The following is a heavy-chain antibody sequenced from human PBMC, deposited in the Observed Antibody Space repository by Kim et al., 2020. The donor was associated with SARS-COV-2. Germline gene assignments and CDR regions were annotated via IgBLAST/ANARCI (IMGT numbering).Heavy chain of an antibody. Sequence: SETLSLTCAVYGGSFSGYYWSWIRQPPGKGLEWIGEINHSGSTNYNPSLKSRVTISVDTSKNQFSLNLSSVTAADTAVYYCARVPREQYCSSTSCYKDDAFDIWGQGTMVTVSS. CDR3: ARVPREQYCSSTSCYKDDAFDI. CDR2: INHSGST. CDR1: GGSFSGYY. D-gene: IGHD2-2*02. V-gene: IGHV4-34*01. J-gene: IGHJ3*02.